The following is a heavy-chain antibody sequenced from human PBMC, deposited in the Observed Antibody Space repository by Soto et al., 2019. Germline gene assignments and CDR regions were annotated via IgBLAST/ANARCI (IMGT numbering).Heavy chain of an antibody. J-gene: IGHJ4*02. CDR2: IYYSGST. CDR1: GDSITDGDYY. Sequence: SETLSLTCTVSGDSITDGDYYWSWIRQPPGKDLEWIAYIYYSGSTYYNPSLKSRVTISVDTSKNQFSLKLSSVTAADTAVYYCARGEGSLDYWGQGTLVTVSS. CDR3: ARGEGSLDY. V-gene: IGHV4-30-4*01. D-gene: IGHD6-13*01.